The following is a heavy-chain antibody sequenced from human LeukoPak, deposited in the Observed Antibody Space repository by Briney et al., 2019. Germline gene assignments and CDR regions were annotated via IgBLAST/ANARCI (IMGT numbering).Heavy chain of an antibody. J-gene: IGHJ4*02. D-gene: IGHD3-10*01. CDR1: GYSISSGYY. CDR2: IYHSGST. V-gene: IGHV4-38-2*02. CDR3: ARVGTRGTMVRGAPPRGY. Sequence: SETLSLTCTGSGYSISSGYYWGWIRQPPGKGLEWIGSIYHSGSTYYNPSLKSRVTISVDTSKNQFSLKLSSVTAADTAVYYCARVGTRGTMVRGAPPRGYWGQGTLVTVSS.